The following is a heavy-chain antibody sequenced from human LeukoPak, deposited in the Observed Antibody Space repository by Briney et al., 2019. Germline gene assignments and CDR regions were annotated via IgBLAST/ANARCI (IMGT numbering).Heavy chain of an antibody. CDR2: IYPGDSDT. D-gene: IGHD2-15*01. Sequence: KNGESLKISCKGSGYSFTSYWIGWVRQMPGKGLEWMGTIYPGDSDTRYSPSFQGQVTISADKSISTAYLQWSSLKASDTAMYYCARGIVVVVAATPATGAFDIWGQGTMVTVSS. CDR3: ARGIVVVVAATPATGAFDI. CDR1: GYSFTSYW. J-gene: IGHJ3*02. V-gene: IGHV5-51*01.